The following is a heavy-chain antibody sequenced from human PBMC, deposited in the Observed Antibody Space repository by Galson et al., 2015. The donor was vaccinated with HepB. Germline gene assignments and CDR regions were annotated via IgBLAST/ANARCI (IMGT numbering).Heavy chain of an antibody. Sequence: SLRLSCAASGFTFSSYAMSWVRQAPGKGLEWVSTISGSGGSTFHSNSVKGRFTISRDSSKNTLYLQMNSLRAEDTAVYYCAKDGGYPMELYYFDYWGQGTLVTVSS. V-gene: IGHV3-23*01. CDR3: AKDGGYPMELYYFDY. J-gene: IGHJ4*02. CDR1: GFTFSSYA. D-gene: IGHD1-7*01. CDR2: ISGSGGST.